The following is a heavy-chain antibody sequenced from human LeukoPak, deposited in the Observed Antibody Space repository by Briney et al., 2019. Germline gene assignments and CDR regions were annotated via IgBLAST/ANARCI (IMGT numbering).Heavy chain of an antibody. J-gene: IGHJ3*02. CDR3: ARAQTQGVFSAFDI. CDR1: GGSISSGGYY. D-gene: IGHD4-23*01. V-gene: IGHV4-30-2*01. CDR2: IYHSGST. Sequence: SQTLSLTCTVSGGSISSGGYYWSWIRQPPGKGLEWIGYIYHSGSTYYNPSLKSRVTISVDRSKNQFSLKLSSVTAADTAVYYCARAQTQGVFSAFDIWGQGTMVTVSS.